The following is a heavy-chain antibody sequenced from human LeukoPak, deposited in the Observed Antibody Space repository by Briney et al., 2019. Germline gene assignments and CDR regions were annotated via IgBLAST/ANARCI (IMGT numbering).Heavy chain of an antibody. V-gene: IGHV4-59*10. Sequence: PSETLSLTCAVYGGSFSGYYWSWIRQPAGKGLEWIGRIYTSGSTNYNPSLKSRVTMSVDTSKNQFSLKLSSVTAADTAVYYCASGYSNYWYFDLWGRGTLVTVSS. J-gene: IGHJ2*01. CDR2: IYTSGST. CDR1: GGSFSGYY. CDR3: ASGYSNYWYFDL. D-gene: IGHD4-11*01.